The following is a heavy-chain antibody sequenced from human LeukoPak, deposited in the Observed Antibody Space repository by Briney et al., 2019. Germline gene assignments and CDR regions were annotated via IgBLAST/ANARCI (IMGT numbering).Heavy chain of an antibody. Sequence: GGSLRLSCAASGFTFSSYSMNWVRQAPGKGLEWVSYISSSSSTIYYADSVEGRFTISRDNAKNSLYLQMNNLRAEDTAVYYCASRTCSSTSCYFDYWGQGTLVTVSS. J-gene: IGHJ4*02. CDR3: ASRTCSSTSCYFDY. CDR1: GFTFSSYS. V-gene: IGHV3-48*01. D-gene: IGHD2-2*01. CDR2: ISSSSSTI.